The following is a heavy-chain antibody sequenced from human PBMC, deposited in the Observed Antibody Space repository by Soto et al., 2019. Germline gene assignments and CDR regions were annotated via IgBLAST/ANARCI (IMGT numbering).Heavy chain of an antibody. V-gene: IGHV2-5*02. CDR1: GFSLNTGGVG. Sequence: QITLKESGPTVVKPTQTLTLTCSLSGFSLNTGGVGVGWIRQPPGKALEWLAVIYWDDDKSWNPSLRDRLTINRDACDDQVVLTVTNMDPVDTGTYYCARRRGGFGGGWTTPYFDYWGQGTLVTDSS. D-gene: IGHD6-19*01. CDR3: ARRRGGFGGGWTTPYFDY. J-gene: IGHJ4*02. CDR2: IYWDDDK.